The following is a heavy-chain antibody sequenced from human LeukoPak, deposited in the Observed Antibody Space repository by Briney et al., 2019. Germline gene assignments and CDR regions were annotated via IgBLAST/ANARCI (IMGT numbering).Heavy chain of an antibody. Sequence: ASVKVSCKASGYTFTNYDINWVRQATGQGLEWMGWMNPNSGNTGYAQKFQGRVTITRNTSISTAYMELSSLRSEDTAVYYCARAPSSKRRWFDPWGQGTLVTVSS. J-gene: IGHJ5*02. CDR3: ARAPSSKRRWFDP. CDR1: GYTFTNYD. D-gene: IGHD6-19*01. CDR2: MNPNSGNT. V-gene: IGHV1-8*03.